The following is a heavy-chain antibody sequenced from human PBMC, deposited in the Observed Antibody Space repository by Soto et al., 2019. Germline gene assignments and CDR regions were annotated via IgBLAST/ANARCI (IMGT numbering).Heavy chain of an antibody. V-gene: IGHV3-73*02. CDR2: IRSKANSYAT. CDR1: GFTLMGLA. CDR3: TSSALIDYYYYYGMDV. J-gene: IGHJ6*02. D-gene: IGHD3-22*01. Sequence: EVQLVESGGGLVQPGGSLKLSCAASGFTLMGLAMNWFRRASGKGLEWVGRIRSKANSYATAYAASVKGRFTISRDDSKNTAYLQMNSLKTEDTAVYYCTSSALIDYYYYYGMDVWGQGTTVTVSS.